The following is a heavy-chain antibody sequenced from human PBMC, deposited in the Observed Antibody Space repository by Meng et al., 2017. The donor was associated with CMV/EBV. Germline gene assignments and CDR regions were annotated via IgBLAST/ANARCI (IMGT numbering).Heavy chain of an antibody. CDR2: IRYDGSNK. V-gene: IGHV3-30*02. CDR3: AKDLCCSSTSCYLY. J-gene: IGHJ4*02. D-gene: IGHD2-2*01. Sequence: GESLKISCAASGFTFSSYGMHWVRQAPGKGLEWVAFIRYDGSNKYYADSVKGRFTISRDNSKNTLYLQMNSLRAEDTAVYYCAKDLCCSSTSCYLYWGQGTLVTVSS. CDR1: GFTFSSYG.